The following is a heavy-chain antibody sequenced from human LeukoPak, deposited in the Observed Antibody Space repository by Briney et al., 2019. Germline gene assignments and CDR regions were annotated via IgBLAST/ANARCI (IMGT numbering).Heavy chain of an antibody. D-gene: IGHD1-26*01. CDR2: INNDGSDT. Sequence: GGSLRLSCAASGFTFSTFRMHWVRQAPGKGLMWVSQINNDGSDTKYADSVKGRFTISRDNAKNTLYLQMNSLRAEDTAVYYCARDPLLWELPSDYWGQGTLVTVSS. CDR1: GFTFSTFR. J-gene: IGHJ4*02. V-gene: IGHV3-74*03. CDR3: ARDPLLWELPSDY.